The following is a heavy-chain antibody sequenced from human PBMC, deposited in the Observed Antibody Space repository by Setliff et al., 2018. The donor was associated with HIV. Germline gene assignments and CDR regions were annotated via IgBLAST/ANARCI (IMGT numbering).Heavy chain of an antibody. J-gene: IGHJ4*02. V-gene: IGHV4-4*09. CDR2: IYTSGGT. Sequence: PSETLSLTCPVSGDSTSSYYWSWIRQPPGKGLEWIGYIYTSGGTNYNPSLKSRVTISVDTSKNQFSLKLNSVTAADTAVYYCARATRTIFGVVYFDYWGQGTLVTVSS. CDR3: ARATRTIFGVVYFDY. CDR1: GDSTSSYY. D-gene: IGHD3-3*01.